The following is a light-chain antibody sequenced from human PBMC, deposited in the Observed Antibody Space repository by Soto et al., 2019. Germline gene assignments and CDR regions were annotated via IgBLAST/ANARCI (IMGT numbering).Light chain of an antibody. CDR3: EEYNKWPLA. V-gene: IGKV3-15*01. Sequence: SVGKRSIXPGTXAHLXXTASQSVNNNVARFEQRPGHTARLLINSASIGATGTPAGFGGRGSGSDFTLTISRLRSGDFAVYYCEEYNKWPLAFGPGTKLEMK. CDR1: QSVNNN. CDR2: SAS. J-gene: IGKJ2*01.